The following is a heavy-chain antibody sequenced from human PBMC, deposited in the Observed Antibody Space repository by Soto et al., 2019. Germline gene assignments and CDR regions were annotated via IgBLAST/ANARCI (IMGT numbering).Heavy chain of an antibody. V-gene: IGHV4-59*01. J-gene: IGHJ5*02. D-gene: IGHD3-10*01. CDR1: GGSISSYY. Sequence: PSETLSLTCTVSGGSISSYYWSWIRQPPGKGLEWIGYIYYSGSTNYNPSLKSRVTISVDTSKNHFSLKLSSVTAADTAVYYCARDSITMVRGVITNWFDPWGQGTLVTVSS. CDR2: IYYSGST. CDR3: ARDSITMVRGVITNWFDP.